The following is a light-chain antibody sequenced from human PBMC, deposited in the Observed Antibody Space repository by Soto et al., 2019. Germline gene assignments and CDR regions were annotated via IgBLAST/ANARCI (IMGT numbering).Light chain of an antibody. Sequence: QSVLTQPPSASGSPGQSVTISCTGTSSDVGGYNYVSWYQQHPGKAPKLMIYEVSKRPSGVPDRFSGSKSGNTASLTVSGSQAEDEADYYCSSFTSTSTRLFGSGTQVTV. J-gene: IGLJ1*01. CDR1: SSDVGGYNY. V-gene: IGLV2-8*01. CDR3: SSFTSTSTRL. CDR2: EVS.